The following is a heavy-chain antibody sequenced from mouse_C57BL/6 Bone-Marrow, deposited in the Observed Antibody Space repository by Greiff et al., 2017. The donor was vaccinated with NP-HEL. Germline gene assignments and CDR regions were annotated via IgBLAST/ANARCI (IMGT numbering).Heavy chain of an antibody. D-gene: IGHD2-4*01. CDR2: ISSGGSYT. CDR1: GFTFSSYG. J-gene: IGHJ2*01. V-gene: IGHV5-6*01. CDR3: ARIYYDYADY. Sequence: DVQLVESGGDLVKPGGSLKLSCAASGFTFSSYGMSWVRQTPDKRLEWVAPISSGGSYTYYPDSVKGRFTISRDNAKNTLYLQMSSLKSEDTAMYYCARIYYDYADYWGQGTTLTVSS.